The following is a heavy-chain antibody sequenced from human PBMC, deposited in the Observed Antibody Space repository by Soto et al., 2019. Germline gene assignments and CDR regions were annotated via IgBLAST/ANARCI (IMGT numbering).Heavy chain of an antibody. D-gene: IGHD2-2*01. CDR1: GFTFSSYA. Sequence: VQLLESGGGLVQPGGSLRLSCAASGFTFSSYAMSWVRQAPGKGLEWVSAISGSGGTTYYTDSVKGRFTISRDNSKNTLYLQMNSLRVEDTAVYYCAKYCSSTSCLVVYGMDVWGQGTTVTVSS. V-gene: IGHV3-23*01. CDR3: AKYCSSTSCLVVYGMDV. CDR2: ISGSGGTT. J-gene: IGHJ6*02.